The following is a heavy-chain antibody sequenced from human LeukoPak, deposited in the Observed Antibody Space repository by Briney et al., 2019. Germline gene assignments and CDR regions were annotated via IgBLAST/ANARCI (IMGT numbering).Heavy chain of an antibody. Sequence: YADSVKGRFTISRDNAMSSLYLQMNSLRAEDTALYYCAGDYGSGSYYNGIDYWGQGTLVSVSS. D-gene: IGHD3-10*01. CDR3: AGDYGSGSYYNGIDY. V-gene: IGHV3-20*03. J-gene: IGHJ4*02.